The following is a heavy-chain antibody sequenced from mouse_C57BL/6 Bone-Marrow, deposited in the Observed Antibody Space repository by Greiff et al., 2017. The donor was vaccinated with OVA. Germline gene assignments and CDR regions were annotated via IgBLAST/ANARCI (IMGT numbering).Heavy chain of an antibody. D-gene: IGHD2-4*01. CDR2: IYPSDSET. Sequence: VKLQQPGAELVRPGSSVKLSCKASGYTFTSYWMDWVKQRPGQGLEWIGNIYPSDSETHYNQKFKDKATLTVDKSSSTAYMQLSSLTSEDSAVYYCARRGYDYDYFDYWGQGTTLTVSS. V-gene: IGHV1-61*01. CDR1: GYTFTSYW. J-gene: IGHJ2*01. CDR3: ARRGYDYDYFDY.